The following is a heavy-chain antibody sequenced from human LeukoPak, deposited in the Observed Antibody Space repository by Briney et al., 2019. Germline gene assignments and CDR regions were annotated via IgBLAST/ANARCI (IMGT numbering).Heavy chain of an antibody. CDR3: ARGAIVVVTNFDY. CDR2: IKPSDGST. CDR1: GYTFTSYY. D-gene: IGHD2-21*02. V-gene: IGHV1-46*01. Sequence: GASVKVSCKASGYTFTSYYIHWVRQAPGQGLEWMGIIKPSDGSTNYAQKFQGRVTVTRDMSTSTVYMELSSLRSEDTAVYYCARGAIVVVTNFDYWGQGTLVTVSS. J-gene: IGHJ4*02.